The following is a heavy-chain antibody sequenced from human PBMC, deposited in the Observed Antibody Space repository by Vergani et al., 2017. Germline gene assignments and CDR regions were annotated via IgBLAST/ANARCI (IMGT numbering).Heavy chain of an antibody. CDR1: GFTFSDYY. CDR3: ARDLLPGTLLLLAY. D-gene: IGHD1-7*01. V-gene: IGHV3-11*04. J-gene: IGHJ4*02. Sequence: QVQLVESGGGLVKPGGSLRLSCAASGFTFSDYYMTWIRQAPGKGLEWISYISGSGHTKYYADSVKGRFAISRDNAKNSLYLQMNNLRVEDTAVYYCARDLLPGTLLLLAYWGQGTPVTVSS. CDR2: ISGSGHTK.